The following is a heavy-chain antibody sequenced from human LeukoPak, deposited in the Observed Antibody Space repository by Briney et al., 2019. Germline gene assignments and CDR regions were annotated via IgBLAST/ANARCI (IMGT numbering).Heavy chain of an antibody. V-gene: IGHV3-7*01. D-gene: IGHD2-15*01. CDR2: MKQDGSDK. CDR1: GFIFSSYW. J-gene: IGHJ4*02. CDR3: ARTGAVCRGGSCYYSFDY. Sequence: GGSLRLSCEASGFIFSSYWMGWVRQAPGKGLEWVANMKQDGSDKYYADSVKGRFTISRDNAKNSLDLQMNSLRVEDTAVYYCARTGAVCRGGSCYYSFDYWGQGTLVTVSS.